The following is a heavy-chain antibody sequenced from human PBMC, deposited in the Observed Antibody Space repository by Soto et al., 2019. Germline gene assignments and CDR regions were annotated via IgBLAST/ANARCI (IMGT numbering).Heavy chain of an antibody. J-gene: IGHJ6*02. Sequence: QVQLVQSGAEVKKPGSSVKFSCKASGGTFSSYAISWVRQAPGQGLEWMGGIIPIFGTANYAQKFQGRVTINTAKFTSRGYMELSSLRSEDTAVYYCARATNYCRSTSCYGRGIYYYYGMDVWGRGTTVTVSS. D-gene: IGHD2-2*01. CDR2: IIPIFGTA. CDR1: GGTFSSYA. V-gene: IGHV1-69*06. CDR3: ARATNYCRSTSCYGRGIYYYYGMDV.